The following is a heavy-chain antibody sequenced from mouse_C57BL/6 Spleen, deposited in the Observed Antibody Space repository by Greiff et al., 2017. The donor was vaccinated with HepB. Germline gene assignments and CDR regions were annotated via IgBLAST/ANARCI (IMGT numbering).Heavy chain of an antibody. CDR3: ARFRRGYAMDY. CDR1: GFTFSDYY. J-gene: IGHJ4*01. V-gene: IGHV5-16*01. Sequence: EVKLMESEGGLVQPGSSMKLSCTASGFTFSDYYMAWVRQVPEKGLEWVANINYDGSSTYYLDPLKSRFIISRDTAKNILYLQMSSLKSEDTATYYCARFRRGYAMDYWGQGTSVTVSS. CDR2: INYDGSST.